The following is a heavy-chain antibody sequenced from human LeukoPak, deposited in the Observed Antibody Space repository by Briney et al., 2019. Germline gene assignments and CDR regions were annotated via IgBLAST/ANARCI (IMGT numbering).Heavy chain of an antibody. Sequence: GGSLRLSCAASGFTFSDFSMNWVRQAPGKGLEWVSYIRTGSGTIYYADSVKGRFTISRDNAKNSLYLQMNSLRDEDTAVYYCARVGSEWLVNDYWGQGTLVTVSS. V-gene: IGHV3-48*02. CDR3: ARVGSEWLVNDY. CDR1: GFTFSDFS. J-gene: IGHJ4*02. CDR2: IRTGSGTI. D-gene: IGHD3-10*01.